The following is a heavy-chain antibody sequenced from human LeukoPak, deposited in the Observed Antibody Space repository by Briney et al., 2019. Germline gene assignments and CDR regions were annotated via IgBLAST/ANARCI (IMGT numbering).Heavy chain of an antibody. J-gene: IGHJ4*02. CDR3: ARVRGQWLAPLDY. Sequence: GGSLRLSCAASGFTVSSNYMSWVRQAPGKGLEWVSVIYSGGSTYYADSVKGRFTISRDNSKNTLYLQMNSLRAEDTAVYYCARVRGQWLAPLDYWGQGTLVTVSS. V-gene: IGHV3-53*01. CDR2: IYSGGST. D-gene: IGHD6-19*01. CDR1: GFTVSSNY.